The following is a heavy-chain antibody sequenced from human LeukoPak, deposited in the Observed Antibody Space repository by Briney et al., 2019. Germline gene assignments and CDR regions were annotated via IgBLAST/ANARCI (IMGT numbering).Heavy chain of an antibody. CDR1: GYTFTSYD. J-gene: IGHJ6*03. CDR3: ARGQQEYSSAWYGDYYYYMDV. Sequence: VASVKVSCKASGYTFTSYDINWVRQATGQGLEWMGWMNPNSGNTGYAQKFQGRVTMTRNTSISTAYMELGSLRSEDTAVYFCARGQQEYSSAWYGDYYYYMDVWGKGTTVTISS. CDR2: MNPNSGNT. D-gene: IGHD6-19*01. V-gene: IGHV1-8*01.